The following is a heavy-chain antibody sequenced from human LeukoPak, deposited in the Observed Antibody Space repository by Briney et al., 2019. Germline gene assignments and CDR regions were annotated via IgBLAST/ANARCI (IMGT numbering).Heavy chain of an antibody. CDR2: INIRGGT. CDR1: LVSLSRFF. J-gene: IGHJ4*02. D-gene: IGHD4-23*01. V-gene: IGHV4-4*08. Sequence: LSLTRLVSLVSLSRFFWSWIGPPPGRGGECVGYINIRGGTKNIPSLPSRVTISLGTPQNQFHLRLQSVTAADTAVCYVAGLSGGGGNLLDSWGRGALLTVSS. CDR3: AGLSGGGGNLLDS.